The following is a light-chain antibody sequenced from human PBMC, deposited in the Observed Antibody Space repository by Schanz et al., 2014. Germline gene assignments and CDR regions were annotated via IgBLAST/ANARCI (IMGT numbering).Light chain of an antibody. CDR2: DAS. CDR3: QQSNTVPRT. CDR1: QNINTW. J-gene: IGKJ4*01. V-gene: IGKV1-5*01. Sequence: DIQMTQSPSTLSASVGDRVTISCRASQNINTWLAWYQQKPGKAPKLLISDASSLESGVPSRFSGSGSGTDFTLTISNLQPEDFATYYCQQSNTVPRTFGGGTKVEIK.